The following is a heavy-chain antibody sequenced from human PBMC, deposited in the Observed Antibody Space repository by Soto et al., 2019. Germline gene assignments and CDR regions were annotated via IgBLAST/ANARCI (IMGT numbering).Heavy chain of an antibody. Sequence: GGSLRLSCVASGFTFSSYSMNWVRQAPGKGLEWVSYISSSSSTIYYADSVKGRFTISRDNAKNSLYLQMNSLRDEDTAVYYCAKGLYDDLLGGDGYWGQGTLVTVSS. CDR3: AKGLYDDLLGGDGY. CDR2: ISSSSSTI. V-gene: IGHV3-48*02. D-gene: IGHD2-21*01. CDR1: GFTFSSYS. J-gene: IGHJ4*02.